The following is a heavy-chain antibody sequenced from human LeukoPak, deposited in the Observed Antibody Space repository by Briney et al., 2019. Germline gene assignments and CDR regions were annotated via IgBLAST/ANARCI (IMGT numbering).Heavy chain of an antibody. CDR1: GFTFSSYG. CDR2: IWYDGSNK. Sequence: GRSLRLSCAASGFTFSSYGMHWVRQAPGKGLEWVAVIWYDGSNKYYADSVKGRFTISRDNSKNTLYLQMDSLGAEDTAVYYCAKYQTGTWTSYDSSDIWGQGTLVTVSS. CDR3: AKYQTGTWTSYDSSDI. D-gene: IGHD1-7*01. V-gene: IGHV3-33*06. J-gene: IGHJ3*02.